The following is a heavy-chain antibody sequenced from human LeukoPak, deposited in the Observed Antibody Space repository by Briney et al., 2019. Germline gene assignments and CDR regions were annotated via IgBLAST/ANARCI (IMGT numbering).Heavy chain of an antibody. V-gene: IGHV4-34*01. CDR1: GGSFSGYY. Sequence: SETLSLTCAVYGGSFSGYYWSWIRQPPGKGLEWIGEVNHSGSTNYNPSLKSRVTISVATSKTQFSLKLSSVPAADTAVYYCARGGGYYDSSGYHNAFDIWGQGTMVTVSS. J-gene: IGHJ3*02. CDR2: VNHSGST. D-gene: IGHD3-22*01. CDR3: ARGGGYYDSSGYHNAFDI.